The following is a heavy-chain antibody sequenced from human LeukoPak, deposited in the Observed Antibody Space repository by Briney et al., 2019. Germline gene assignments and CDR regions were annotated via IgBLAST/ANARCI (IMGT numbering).Heavy chain of an antibody. J-gene: IGHJ4*02. CDR2: IDSDGSGT. CDR1: GFTFSNFW. CDR3: ARSQSYSFDC. Sequence: GGSLRLSCAASGFTFSNFWMHWVRQAPGEGLVWVSRIDSDGSGTAYADSVKGRFTISRDNAKNTLYLQMNSLRAEDTAVYYCARSQSYSFDCGGQGTLVTVSS. V-gene: IGHV3-74*01.